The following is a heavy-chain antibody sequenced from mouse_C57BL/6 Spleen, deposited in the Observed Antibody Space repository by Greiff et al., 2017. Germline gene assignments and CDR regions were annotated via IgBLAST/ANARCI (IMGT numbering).Heavy chain of an antibody. CDR1: GFNINNTY. Sequence: VQLQQSVAELVRPGASVKLSCTASGFNINNTYMPWVKQRPEQGLEWIGRIDPATGNTKYAPKFQGKATITADTSSNTAYLQLSSLTSEDTASEYWARPYDYGSSPLRDYWGQGTTLTVSS. J-gene: IGHJ2*01. CDR2: IDPATGNT. D-gene: IGHD1-1*01. V-gene: IGHV14-3*01. CDR3: ARPYDYGSSPLRDY.